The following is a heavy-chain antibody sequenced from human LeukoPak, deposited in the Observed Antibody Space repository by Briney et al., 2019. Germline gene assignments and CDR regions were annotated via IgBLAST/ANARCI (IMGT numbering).Heavy chain of an antibody. Sequence: ASVKVSCKASGFTFTSSAMQWVRQARGQRLEWIGWIVVGSGSTNYAQKFQERVTITRDMSTSTAYMELSSLRSEDTAVYYCAAGVRDDLWFGELIPLFDPWGQGTLVTVSS. V-gene: IGHV1-58*02. D-gene: IGHD3-10*01. CDR2: IVVGSGST. CDR3: AAGVRDDLWFGELIPLFDP. J-gene: IGHJ5*02. CDR1: GFTFTSSA.